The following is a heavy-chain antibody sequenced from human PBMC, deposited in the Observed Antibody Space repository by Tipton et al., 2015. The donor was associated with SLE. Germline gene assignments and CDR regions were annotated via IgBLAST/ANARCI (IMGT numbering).Heavy chain of an antibody. CDR3: ARGLYYYDPQFDP. D-gene: IGHD3-22*01. V-gene: IGHV4-59*11. J-gene: IGHJ5*02. CDR2: VYYSGST. CDR1: GGSISSHY. Sequence: TLSLTCTVSGGSISSHYWTWIRQPPGKGLEWIGYVYYSGSTNYNPSLKSRVTISIDTSKNQFSLKLGSVTAADTAVYYCARGLYYYDPQFDPWGQGTLVTVSS.